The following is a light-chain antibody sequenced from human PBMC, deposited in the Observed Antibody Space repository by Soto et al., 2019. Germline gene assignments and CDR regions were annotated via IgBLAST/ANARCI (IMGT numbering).Light chain of an antibody. CDR1: QSVSSW. CDR3: QQYSIIWP. Sequence: IQMTQSPSTLSASVGDRVTITCRASQSVSSWLAWYQQKPGKAPRLLISDVSILESGVPSRFSGSGSGTEFTLTISSLQPDDFATYYCQQYSIIWPFGQRTKVDIK. V-gene: IGKV1-5*01. J-gene: IGKJ1*01. CDR2: DVS.